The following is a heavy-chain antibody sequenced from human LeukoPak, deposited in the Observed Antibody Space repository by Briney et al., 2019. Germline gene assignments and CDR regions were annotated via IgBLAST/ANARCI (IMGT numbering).Heavy chain of an antibody. V-gene: IGHV1-2*02. J-gene: IGHJ4*02. D-gene: IGHD6-13*01. CDR2: INPNSGGT. CDR3: ARSRDTSSQSAGY. CDR1: GYTFTAYY. Sequence: ASVKVSCKASGYTFTAYYIQWVRQAPGQGLEWMGWINPNSGGTSYEQKFQGRVTMTRDTSFNTAYMEVSGLTSDDTALYYCARSRDTSSQSAGYWGQGTLVTVSS.